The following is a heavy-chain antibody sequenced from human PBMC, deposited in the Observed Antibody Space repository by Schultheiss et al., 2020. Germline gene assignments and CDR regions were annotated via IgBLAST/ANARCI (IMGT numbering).Heavy chain of an antibody. D-gene: IGHD2-2*01. Sequence: SVKVSCQASRYTFTKYFTQWVRQAPGQGLEWMGGIIPIFGTANYAQKFQGRVTITADESTSTAYMELSSLRSEDTAVYYCARGHLATVVVPAAIYHYYGMDVWGQGTTVTVAS. CDR3: ARGHLATVVVPAAIYHYYGMDV. CDR1: RYTFTKYF. J-gene: IGHJ6*02. V-gene: IGHV1-69*13. CDR2: IIPIFGTA.